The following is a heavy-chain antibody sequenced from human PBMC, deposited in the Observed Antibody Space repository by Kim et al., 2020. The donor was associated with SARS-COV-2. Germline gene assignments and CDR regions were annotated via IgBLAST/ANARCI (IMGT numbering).Heavy chain of an antibody. J-gene: IGHJ4*02. D-gene: IGHD3-10*01. Sequence: KFQGRVTITADKSTSTAYMELSSLSSEDTAVYYCARDKIGGFGELLTFDYWGQGTLVTVSS. CDR3: ARDKIGGFGELLTFDY. V-gene: IGHV1-69*04.